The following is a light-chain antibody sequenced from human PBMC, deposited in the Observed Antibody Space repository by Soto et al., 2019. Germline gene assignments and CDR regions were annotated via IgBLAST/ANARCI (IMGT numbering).Light chain of an antibody. Sequence: DIVMTQSPDSLAVYLGERATINCKSSQSIFYSSNNKNYLAWFQQKPGQPPKLLIYWASTREPGVPDRFSGSGSGTDFTLTISSLQAEDVAVYYCQQYYSAPTWTFGQGTKV. CDR3: QQYYSAPTWT. CDR2: WAS. CDR1: QSIFYSSNNKNY. V-gene: IGKV4-1*01. J-gene: IGKJ1*01.